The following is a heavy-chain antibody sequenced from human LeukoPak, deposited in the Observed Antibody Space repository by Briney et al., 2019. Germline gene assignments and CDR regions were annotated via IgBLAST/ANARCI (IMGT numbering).Heavy chain of an antibody. V-gene: IGHV3-30*04. Sequence: GRSLRLSCAASGFTFSSYAMHWVRQAPGKGLEWVAVISYDGSNKYYADSVKGRFTISRDNSKNTLYLQMNSLRAEDTAVYYCASEIIFGSFDYWGQGTLVTVSS. D-gene: IGHD3-3*01. J-gene: IGHJ4*02. CDR3: ASEIIFGSFDY. CDR1: GFTFSSYA. CDR2: ISYDGSNK.